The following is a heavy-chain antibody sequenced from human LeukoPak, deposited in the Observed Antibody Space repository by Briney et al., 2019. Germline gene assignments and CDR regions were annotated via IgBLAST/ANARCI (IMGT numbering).Heavy chain of an antibody. J-gene: IGHJ5*02. V-gene: IGHV1-18*01. CDR1: GYTFTSYG. CDR2: ISAYNGNT. CDR3: ARDGTHNYYDSSVSWFDP. D-gene: IGHD3-22*01. Sequence: GASVKVSCRASGYTFTSYGISWVRQAPGQRLEWMGWISAYNGNTNYAQKLQGRVTMTTDTSTSTAYMELRSLRSDDTAVYYCARDGTHNYYDSSVSWFDPWGQGTLVTVSS.